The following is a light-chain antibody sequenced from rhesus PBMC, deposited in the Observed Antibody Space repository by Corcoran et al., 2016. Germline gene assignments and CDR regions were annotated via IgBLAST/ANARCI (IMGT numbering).Light chain of an antibody. CDR2: YND. CDR1: SSNIGSNS. CDR3: AAWDDSLNGYI. V-gene: IGLV1-60*01. J-gene: IGLJ1*01. Sequence: QSVVPPPPSASEAARKRVTISCSGSSSNIGSNSVSWYQQVPGTAPKLLIYYNDQRVSGVSDRFSGSQSGTSASLAISGLQTEDEADYYCAAWDDSLNGYIFGTGTRLTVL.